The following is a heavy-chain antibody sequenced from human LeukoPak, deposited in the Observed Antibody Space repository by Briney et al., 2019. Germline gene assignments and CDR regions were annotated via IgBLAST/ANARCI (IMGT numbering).Heavy chain of an antibody. V-gene: IGHV3-48*03. D-gene: IGHD5-12*01. J-gene: IGHJ5*02. CDR1: GFPFSRFE. CDR3: TRLAVATPGVDP. CDR2: ISSSGTKT. Sequence: GGSLRLPCAAPGFPFSRFEMYWVRQAPGKGLEWVSYISSSGTKTYYAHSVKGRFTISQNNAKNSLYLQMNSLRAEDTAVYYCTRLAVATPGVDPWGQGTLVIVSS.